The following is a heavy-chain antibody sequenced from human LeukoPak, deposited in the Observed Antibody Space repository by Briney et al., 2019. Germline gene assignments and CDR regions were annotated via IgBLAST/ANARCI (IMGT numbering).Heavy chain of an antibody. CDR2: INPNSGGT. Sequence: ASVKVSCKDSGYTFTGYYMHWVRQAPGQPLEWMGWINPNSGGTNYAQKFVGRDTMTRDTSISTAYMELSRLRSDDTAVYYCARGSVAALEYFQHWGQGTLVTVSS. V-gene: IGHV1-2*02. D-gene: IGHD6-19*01. J-gene: IGHJ1*01. CDR3: ARGSVAALEYFQH. CDR1: GYTFTGYY.